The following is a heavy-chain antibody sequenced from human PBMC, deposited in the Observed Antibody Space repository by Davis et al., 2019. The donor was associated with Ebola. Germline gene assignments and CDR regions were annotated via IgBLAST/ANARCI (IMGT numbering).Heavy chain of an antibody. CDR1: GFTFNRYW. CDR3: ARARYDILTGYLFDY. CDR2: IKQDGSEK. D-gene: IGHD3-9*01. Sequence: GESLKISCAASGFTFNRYWMTWVRQSPGKGLEWVANIKQDGSEKYYVDSVKGRLTSSRDNAKNSLYLQMNSLRDEDTAVYYCARARYDILTGYLFDYWGQGTLVTVSS. J-gene: IGHJ4*02. V-gene: IGHV3-7*04.